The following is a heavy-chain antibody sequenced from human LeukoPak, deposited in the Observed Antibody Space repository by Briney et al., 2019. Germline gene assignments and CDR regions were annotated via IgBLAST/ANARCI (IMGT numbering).Heavy chain of an antibody. CDR2: IYYSGST. CDR3: ARGWFDP. V-gene: IGHV4-59*01. CDR1: GGSISSYY. J-gene: IGHJ5*02. Sequence: SETLSLTCTVSGGSISSYYWSWIRQPPGKGLEWIGYIYYSGSTNYNPSLKSRVTISVDTSKNQFSLKLSSVTAADTAVYCCARGWFDPWGQGTLVTVSS.